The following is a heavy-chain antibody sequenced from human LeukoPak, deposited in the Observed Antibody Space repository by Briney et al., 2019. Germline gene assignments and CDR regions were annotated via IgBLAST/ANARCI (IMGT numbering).Heavy chain of an antibody. CDR2: TYYRSKWYN. CDR1: GDSVSSKNGA. D-gene: IGHD6-19*01. Sequence: SQTLSLTCAISGDSVSSKNGAWNWITRSPSRGLEWLGRTYYRSKWYNDYAVSVQGRISINPDTSKNQFSLQLNSVTPEDTAVYYCARDVGTSGRYTFDYWGQGTLVTVSS. J-gene: IGHJ4*02. CDR3: ARDVGTSGRYTFDY. V-gene: IGHV6-1*01.